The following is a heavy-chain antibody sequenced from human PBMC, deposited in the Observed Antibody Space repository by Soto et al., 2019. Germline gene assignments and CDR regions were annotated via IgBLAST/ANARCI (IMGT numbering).Heavy chain of an antibody. V-gene: IGHV5-51*01. CDR1: GYSFTSYW. CDR2: IYPGDSDT. Sequence: GESLKISCKGSGYSFTSYWIGGVRQMPGKGLEWMGIIYPGDSDTRYSPSFRGQVTISADKSISTAYLQWSSLRASDTAMYYCARHYCSSTSCYPVYYYYYGMDVWGQGTTVTVSS. J-gene: IGHJ6*02. CDR3: ARHYCSSTSCYPVYYYYYGMDV. D-gene: IGHD2-2*01.